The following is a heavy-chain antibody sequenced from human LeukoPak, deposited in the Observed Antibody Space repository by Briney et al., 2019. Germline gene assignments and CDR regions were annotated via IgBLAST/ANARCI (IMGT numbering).Heavy chain of an antibody. Sequence: ASVKVSCKASGYTFTSYYMHWVRQAPGQGLEWMGIINPSGGSTSYAQKFQGRVTITADESTSTAYMELSSLRSEDTAVYYCARSKVVVAATPSDYYYYGMDVWGQGTTVTVSS. D-gene: IGHD2-15*01. J-gene: IGHJ6*02. V-gene: IGHV1-46*01. CDR2: INPSGGST. CDR3: ARSKVVVAATPSDYYYYGMDV. CDR1: GYTFTSYY.